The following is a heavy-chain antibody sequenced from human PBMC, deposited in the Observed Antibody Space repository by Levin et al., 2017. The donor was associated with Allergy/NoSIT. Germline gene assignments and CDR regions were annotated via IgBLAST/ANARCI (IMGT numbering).Heavy chain of an antibody. J-gene: IGHJ4*02. CDR3: ARDILPFGCDY. CDR1: GFTFSSYA. V-gene: IGHV3-30-3*01. CDR2: ISYDGSNK. D-gene: IGHD3-10*01. Sequence: GGSLRLSCAASGFTFSSYAMHWVRQAPGKGLEWVAVISYDGSNKYYADSVKGRFTISRDNSENTLYLQMNSLRAEDTAVYYCARDILPFGCDYWGQGTLVTVSS.